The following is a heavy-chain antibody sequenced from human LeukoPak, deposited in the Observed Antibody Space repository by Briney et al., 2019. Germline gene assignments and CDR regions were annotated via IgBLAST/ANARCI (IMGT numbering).Heavy chain of an antibody. J-gene: IGHJ4*02. D-gene: IGHD2-21*01. CDR2: ISSSSTYI. CDR1: GFTFSSYG. CDR3: ASLGIPRAFDY. V-gene: IGHV3-21*01. Sequence: PGGSLRLSCAASGFTFSSYGMNWVRQGPGKGLEWVSSISSSSTYIYYADSVKGRFTISRDNAKNSLYLQMNSLRAEDTAVYYCASLGIPRAFDYWGQGTLVTVSS.